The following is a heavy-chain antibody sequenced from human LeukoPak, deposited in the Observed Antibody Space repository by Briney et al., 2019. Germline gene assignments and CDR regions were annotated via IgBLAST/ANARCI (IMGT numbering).Heavy chain of an antibody. Sequence: SETLSLTCTVSGGSISRYYWSWIRQAPGKGLEWIGYVYYSGTTNYNPSLRNRVTISVDTSKNQFSLRLRSLTAADTARHYCASTGGGLEIHYYMDVWGKGTTVIVSS. V-gene: IGHV4-59*01. CDR2: VYYSGTT. J-gene: IGHJ6*03. CDR1: GGSISRYY. CDR3: ASTGGGLEIHYYMDV. D-gene: IGHD5-24*01.